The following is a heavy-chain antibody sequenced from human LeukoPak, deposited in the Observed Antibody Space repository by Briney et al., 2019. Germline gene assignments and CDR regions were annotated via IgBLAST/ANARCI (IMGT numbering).Heavy chain of an antibody. Sequence: GGSLRLSCVAAGFTFSRYAMSRVRETPARGLEWVSSLRGNGDAFYADSVKGRFTLSRDESRNTAYLQLNKLRVEDTAIYYCAKASWVSTADAVLWGQGTVVTVSS. CDR3: AKASWVSTADAVL. V-gene: IGHV3-23*01. CDR1: GFTFSRYA. D-gene: IGHD3-16*01. CDR2: LRGNGDA. J-gene: IGHJ4*02.